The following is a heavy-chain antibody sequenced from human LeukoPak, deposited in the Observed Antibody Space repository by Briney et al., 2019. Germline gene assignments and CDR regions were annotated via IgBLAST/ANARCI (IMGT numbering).Heavy chain of an antibody. J-gene: IGHJ6*03. V-gene: IGHV4-61*02. CDR3: ARATYGSGSKYYYYYYMDV. CDR1: GGSISSGRYY. CDR2: IYTRGST. Sequence: SETLSLTCNVSGGSISSGRYYWSWIRQPAGKGLEWIGRIYTRGSTNYNPSLKSRVTMSVDTSKNQFSLKLSSVTAADTAVYYCARATYGSGSKYYYYYYMDVWGKGTTVTISS. D-gene: IGHD3-10*01.